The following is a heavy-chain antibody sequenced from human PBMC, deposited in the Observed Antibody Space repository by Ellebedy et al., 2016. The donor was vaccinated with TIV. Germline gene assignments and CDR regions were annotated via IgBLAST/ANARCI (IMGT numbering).Heavy chain of an antibody. J-gene: IGHJ4*02. CDR3: AKQGPGYVDY. Sequence: PGGSLRLSCAASGFTFSDHGMPWVRQGPGKGLEWVAFISHDGSDKNYADSVKGRFTISRDDSKNTLYLQMNSLRPEDTAIYYCAKQGPGYVDYWGQGSLVTVSS. V-gene: IGHV3-30*18. CDR1: GFTFSDHG. CDR2: ISHDGSDK. D-gene: IGHD2-2*01.